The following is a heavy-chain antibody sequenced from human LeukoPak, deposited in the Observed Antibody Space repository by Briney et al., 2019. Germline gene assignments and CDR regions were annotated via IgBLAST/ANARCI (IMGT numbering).Heavy chain of an antibody. CDR1: GGSFSGYY. V-gene: IGHV4-34*01. Sequence: KPSETLSLTCAVYGGSFSGYYWSWIRQPPGKGLEWIGEINHSGSTNYNPSLKSRVTISVDTSKNQFSLKLSSVTAADTAVYYCARFYRVAGRFDYWGQGTLVTVSS. CDR3: ARFYRVAGRFDY. CDR2: INHSGST. J-gene: IGHJ4*02. D-gene: IGHD6-19*01.